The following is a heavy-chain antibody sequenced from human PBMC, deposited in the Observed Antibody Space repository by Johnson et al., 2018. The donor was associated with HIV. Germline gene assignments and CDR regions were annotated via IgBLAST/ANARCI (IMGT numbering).Heavy chain of an antibody. D-gene: IGHD6-19*01. CDR1: GFTFSNYG. CDR2: IWYDGSNK. J-gene: IGHJ3*02. V-gene: IGHV3-33*01. Sequence: QVQLVESGGGVVQPGGSLRLSFAASGFTFSNYGMHWVRQAPGKGLEWVAVIWYDGSNKYYADSVKGRFTISRDNSKNTLYLQMNSLRAEDTAVYYCARGIAVSNWVDIWGQGTMVTVSS. CDR3: ARGIAVSNWVDI.